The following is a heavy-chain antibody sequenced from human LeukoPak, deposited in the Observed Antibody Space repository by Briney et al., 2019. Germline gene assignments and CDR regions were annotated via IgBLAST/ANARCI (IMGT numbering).Heavy chain of an antibody. CDR3: ARGSNGGSNYYYYYYMDV. J-gene: IGHJ6*03. CDR1: GYTFTSYG. V-gene: IGHV1-18*01. CDR2: ISAYNGNT. Sequence: ASVKVSCKASGYTFTSYGISWVRQAPGQGLEWMGWISAYNGNTNYAQKFQGRVTITRNTSISTAYMELSSLRSEDTAVYYCARGSNGGSNYYYYYYMDVWGKGTTVTVSS. D-gene: IGHD2-15*01.